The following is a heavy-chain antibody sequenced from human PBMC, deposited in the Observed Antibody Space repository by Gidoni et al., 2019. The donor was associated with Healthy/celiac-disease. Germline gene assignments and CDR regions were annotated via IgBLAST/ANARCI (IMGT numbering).Heavy chain of an antibody. D-gene: IGHD3-16*02. CDR1: GYTFTSYG. J-gene: IGHJ1*01. V-gene: IGHV1-18*01. CDR2: LSAYNGNT. Sequence: QVQLVQSGAEVKTPGASVKVSCKASGYTFTSYGISWVRQAPGQGLEWMGWLSAYNGNTNYAQKLQGRVTMTTDTSTSTAYMELRSLRSDDTAVYYCARDDDYVWGSYRYSYFQHWGQGTLVTVSS. CDR3: ARDDDYVWGSYRYSYFQH.